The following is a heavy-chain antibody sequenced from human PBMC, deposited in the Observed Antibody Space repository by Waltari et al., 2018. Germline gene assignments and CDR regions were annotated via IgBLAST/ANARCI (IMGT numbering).Heavy chain of an antibody. CDR1: GGTFSSYA. Sequence: QVQLVQSGAEVKKPGSSVKVSCKASGGTFSSYAISWVRQAPGPGLGWMGGIIPIFGTANYAQKFQGRVTITTDESTSTAYMELSSLRSEDTAVYYCARERESVTWDYYDSSGRFDPWGQGTLVTVSS. V-gene: IGHV1-69*05. D-gene: IGHD3-22*01. CDR3: ARERESVTWDYYDSSGRFDP. CDR2: IIPIFGTA. J-gene: IGHJ5*02.